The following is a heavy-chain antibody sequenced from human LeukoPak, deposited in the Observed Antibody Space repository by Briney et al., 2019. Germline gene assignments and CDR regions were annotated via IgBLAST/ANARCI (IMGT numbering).Heavy chain of an antibody. CDR1: GGSISSGGYY. Sequence: SETLSLTCTVSGGSISSGGYYWSWIRQPPGKDLEWIGYIYHSGSTYYNPSLKSRVTISVDTSKNQFSLKLSSVTAADTAVYYCARTRYYGSGFSHPTFDYWGQGTLVTVSS. D-gene: IGHD3-10*01. CDR3: ARTRYYGSGFSHPTFDY. CDR2: IYHSGST. J-gene: IGHJ4*02. V-gene: IGHV4-30-2*02.